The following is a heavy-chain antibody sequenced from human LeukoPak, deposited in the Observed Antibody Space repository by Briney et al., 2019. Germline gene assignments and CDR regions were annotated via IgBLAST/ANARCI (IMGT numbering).Heavy chain of an antibody. CDR2: IIPIFGTA. CDR1: GGTFSSYA. Sequence: ASVKVSCKASGGTFSSYAISWVRQAPGQGLEWMGGIIPIFGTANYAQKFQGRVTITADGSTSTAYMELSSLRSEDTAVYYCAREGASDDAFDIWGQGTMVTVSS. D-gene: IGHD1-26*01. J-gene: IGHJ3*02. CDR3: AREGASDDAFDI. V-gene: IGHV1-69*13.